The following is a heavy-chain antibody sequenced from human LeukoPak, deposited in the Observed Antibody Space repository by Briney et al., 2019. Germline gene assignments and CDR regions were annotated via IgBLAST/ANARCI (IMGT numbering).Heavy chain of an antibody. D-gene: IGHD3-22*01. J-gene: IGHJ6*02. V-gene: IGHV3-11*01. CDR1: GFTFSDYY. CDR2: ISSSGSTI. CDR3: ALEGGNLITNYYYGMDV. Sequence: GGSLRLSCAASGFTFSDYYMSWIRQAPGKGLEWVSYISSSGSTIYYADSVKGRFTISRDNAKNSLYLQMNSLRAEDTAVYYCALEGGNLITNYYYGMDVWGQGTTVTVSS.